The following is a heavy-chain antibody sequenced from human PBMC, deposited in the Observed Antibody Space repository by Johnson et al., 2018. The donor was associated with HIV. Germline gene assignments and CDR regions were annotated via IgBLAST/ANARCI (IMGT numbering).Heavy chain of an antibody. D-gene: IGHD3-22*01. V-gene: IGHV3-73*01. CDR1: GFTFSDSA. CDR3: TRTDDTYHYESGGYIDAFDI. J-gene: IGHJ3*02. Sequence: VQLVESGGGLVQPGGSLKLSCAASGFTFSDSALHWVRQASGKGLEWVGRIRSEPNSFATAYAASVKGRFTISRDDSKSTAFLQMNSLTTEDTAVYYCTRTDDTYHYESGGYIDAFDIWGQGTLVTVSS. CDR2: IRSEPNSFAT.